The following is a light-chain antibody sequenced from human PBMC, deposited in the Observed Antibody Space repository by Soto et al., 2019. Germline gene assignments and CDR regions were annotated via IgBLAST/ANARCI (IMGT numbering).Light chain of an antibody. CDR1: QSVSSN. V-gene: IGKV3-15*01. J-gene: IGKJ1*01. CDR2: GAS. Sequence: ETVMTQSPATLSVSPGERATLSCRASQSVSSNLAWHQQKPGQAPRLLIYGASTRATGIPARFSGSGSGTEFTLTISSLQSEDFAVYYCQQYNSWPHTFGQGTKVDIK. CDR3: QQYNSWPHT.